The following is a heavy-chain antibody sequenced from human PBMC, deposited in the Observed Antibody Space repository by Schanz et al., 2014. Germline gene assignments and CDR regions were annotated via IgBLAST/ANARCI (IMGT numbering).Heavy chain of an antibody. J-gene: IGHJ4*02. CDR1: GFTVSNSY. CDR3: AKDAAYYDSVICPDH. D-gene: IGHD3-22*01. CDR2: ISYDGSSK. Sequence: VQVVESGGGLVQPGGSLRLSCAASGFTVSNSYIHWVRQAPGKGLEWVALISYDGSSKNHADSVQGRFTISRDNSKNTLYLQMNSLRAEDTAIYFCAKDAAYYDSVICPDHWGQGTLVTVSS. V-gene: IGHV3-30*18.